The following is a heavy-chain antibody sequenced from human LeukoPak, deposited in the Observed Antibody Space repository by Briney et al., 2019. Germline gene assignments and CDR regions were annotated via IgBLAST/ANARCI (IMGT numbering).Heavy chain of an antibody. V-gene: IGHV3-7*03. CDR2: IKQDGSEK. D-gene: IGHD1-14*01. J-gene: IGHJ6*04. CDR1: GFTFSNYW. CDR3: ARTAEGMDV. Sequence: GGSLRLSCAASGFTFSNYWMSWVRQAPGKGLEWVANIKQDGSEKYYVDSVKGRFTISRDDAKNSLCLQMNSLRVEDTAFYYCARTAEGMDVWGKGTTVTVSS.